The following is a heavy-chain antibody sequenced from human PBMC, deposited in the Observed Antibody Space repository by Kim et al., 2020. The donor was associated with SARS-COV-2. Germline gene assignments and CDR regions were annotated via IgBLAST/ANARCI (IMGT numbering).Heavy chain of an antibody. V-gene: IGHV3-11*01. CDR1: GFSFRAYY. CDR3: ARDSISAAAAPWYFDS. D-gene: IGHD2-2*01. CDR2: ISRGGITT. Sequence: GGSLRLSCTASGFSFRAYYMSWIRQAPGKGLEWVAYISRGGITTNYADSVEGRFTISRDDAEDSLYLHMDDLTVEDTAVYYCARDSISAAAAPWYFDSWGQGTLVTVSS. J-gene: IGHJ4*02.